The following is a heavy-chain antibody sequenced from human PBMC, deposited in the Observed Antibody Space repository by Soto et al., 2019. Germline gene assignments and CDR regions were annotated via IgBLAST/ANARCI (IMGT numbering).Heavy chain of an antibody. D-gene: IGHD2-15*01. V-gene: IGHV6-1*01. CDR1: GDSVSGNSAA. CDR3: AREFEYCSGGSCQRPLAY. J-gene: IGHJ4*02. CDR2: TYYRSKWYN. Sequence: PSQTLSLTCAISGDSVSGNSAAWSWVRRSPSRGLEWLGRTYYRSKWYNDYAVSVKSRITINPDTSKNQFSLQLNSVTPEDTAVYYCAREFEYCSGGSCQRPLAYWGQGTLVTVAS.